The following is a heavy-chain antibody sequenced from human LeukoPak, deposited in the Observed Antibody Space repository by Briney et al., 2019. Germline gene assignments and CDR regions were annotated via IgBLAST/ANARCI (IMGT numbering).Heavy chain of an antibody. D-gene: IGHD3-22*01. CDR2: INGSGGST. CDR3: AKECYERRGYCDPATVTD. V-gene: IGHV3-23*01. CDR1: GFTFSSYS. J-gene: IGHJ4*02. Sequence: RGSVRLSCAASGFTFSSYSMSWVRQAPGKGLEWVSGINGSGGSTYYAHSVQGRFTITRDKSKNTVYLQMNSLRADDTAVYYCAKECYERRGYCDPATVTDWGQGTLVIVSS.